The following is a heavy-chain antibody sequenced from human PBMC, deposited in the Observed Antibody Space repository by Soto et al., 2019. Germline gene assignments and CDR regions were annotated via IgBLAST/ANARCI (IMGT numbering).Heavy chain of an antibody. Sequence: GESLKISCQASGYSFTTYWISWVRQMPGTGLEWMGTMDPGDSYVDYSPSFRGHVTISVDRSISTAYLQWNSLKAWDSAMYFCTRQARSNFYHSDSWGQGALVTVSS. V-gene: IGHV5-10-1*01. CDR1: GYSFTTYW. CDR3: TRQARSNFYHSDS. D-gene: IGHD1-1*01. J-gene: IGHJ4*02. CDR2: MDPGDSYV.